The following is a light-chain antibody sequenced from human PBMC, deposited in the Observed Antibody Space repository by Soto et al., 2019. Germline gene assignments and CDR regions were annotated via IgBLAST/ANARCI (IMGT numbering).Light chain of an antibody. Sequence: EIVLTQSPGTLSLSPGERATLSCRASQSVSISHLAWYQQKPGQAPRLLIYGASIRATGIPDRFSGSGSGTDFTLTISTLEPEHFAVYYCQQYGSTPRVTFGQGTKLEIK. J-gene: IGKJ2*01. CDR1: QSVSISH. CDR2: GAS. CDR3: QQYGSTPRVT. V-gene: IGKV3-20*01.